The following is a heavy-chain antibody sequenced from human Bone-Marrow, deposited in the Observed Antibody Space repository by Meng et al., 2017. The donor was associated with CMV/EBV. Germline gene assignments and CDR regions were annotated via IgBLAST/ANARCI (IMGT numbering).Heavy chain of an antibody. V-gene: IGHV1-2*02. J-gene: IGHJ6*02. CDR1: GGTFSTYA. D-gene: IGHD2-15*01. CDR2: INPNSGGT. Sequence: ASVKVSCKASGGTFSTYAISWVRQAPGQGLEWIGWINPNSGGTNYAQKFQGRVTMTRDTSISTAYMELSRLRSDDTAVYYCARDRRGCSGGSCYSLPTGGMDVWDQGTTDTVSS. CDR3: ARDRRGCSGGSCYSLPTGGMDV.